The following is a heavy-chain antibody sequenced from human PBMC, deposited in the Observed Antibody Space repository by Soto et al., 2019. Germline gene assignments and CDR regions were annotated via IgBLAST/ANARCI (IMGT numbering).Heavy chain of an antibody. J-gene: IGHJ5*02. D-gene: IGHD3-3*01. V-gene: IGHV3-23*01. Sequence: GGSLRLSCAASGFTFSSYAMSWVRQAPGKGLEWVSAISGRGGSTYYADSVKGRFTISRDNSKNTLYLQMNSLRAEDTAVYYCAKDRDYDFWSGYYAWFDPGGQGTLVNAPQ. CDR2: ISGRGGST. CDR3: AKDRDYDFWSGYYAWFDP. CDR1: GFTFSSYA.